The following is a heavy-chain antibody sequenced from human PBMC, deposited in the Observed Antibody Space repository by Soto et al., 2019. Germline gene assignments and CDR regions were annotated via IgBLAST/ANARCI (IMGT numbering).Heavy chain of an antibody. Sequence: ASVKVSCKASGYTFTNYDVTWVRQAPGQGLEWMGWISTSTGITTYAQKLQGRVTMTTDTSASTAYMELRSLRSDDTAVYYCERGEGMAARHDGYDIWGQGTMVTVSS. CDR2: ISTSTGIT. CDR3: ERGEGMAARHDGYDI. J-gene: IGHJ3*02. V-gene: IGHV1-18*04. D-gene: IGHD6-6*01. CDR1: GYTFTNYD.